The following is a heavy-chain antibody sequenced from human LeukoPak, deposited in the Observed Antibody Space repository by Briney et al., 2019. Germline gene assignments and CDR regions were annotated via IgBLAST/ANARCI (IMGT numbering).Heavy chain of an antibody. CDR1: GFTFNTYA. Sequence: GGSLRLSCRGSGFTFNTYAMSWFRQIPGKGLEWVTAISGDGVITYYTDSVKGRFIISRDNSRDTLHLQMRSLGVDDTAVYHCATVGGGPNVGRDFFGAWGQGILVTVSS. CDR2: ISGDGVIT. CDR3: ATVGGGPNVGRDFFGA. J-gene: IGHJ5*02. D-gene: IGHD3-10*01. V-gene: IGHV3-23*01.